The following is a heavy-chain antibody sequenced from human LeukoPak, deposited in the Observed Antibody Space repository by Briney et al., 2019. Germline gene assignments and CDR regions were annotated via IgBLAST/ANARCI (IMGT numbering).Heavy chain of an antibody. CDR3: AKDIFGDTGHAFDI. CDR1: GFTFDDYA. J-gene: IGHJ3*02. Sequence: PGRSLRLSCAASGFTFDDYAMHWVRQAPGKGLEWVSGISWNSGSIGYADSVKGRFTISRDNAKNSLYLQMNSLRAEDTALYYCAKDIFGDTGHAFDIWGQGTMVTVSS. D-gene: IGHD3-10*01. V-gene: IGHV3-9*01. CDR2: ISWNSGSI.